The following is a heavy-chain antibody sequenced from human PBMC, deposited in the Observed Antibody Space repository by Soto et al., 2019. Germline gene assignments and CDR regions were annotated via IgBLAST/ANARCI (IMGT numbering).Heavy chain of an antibody. CDR3: APHYPDSSGYFDH. CDR2: INPNSGAT. CDR1: GYMFTGNY. J-gene: IGHJ4*02. V-gene: IGHV1-2*02. Sequence: GAAVKVSCKASGYMFTGNYMNWVRQAPGQGLEYMGWINPNSGATNYAQKFQGRVTMTWDTSISTAYVELGRLRSDETAVYYCAPHYPDSSGYFDHWGQGTLVTVSS. D-gene: IGHD3-22*01.